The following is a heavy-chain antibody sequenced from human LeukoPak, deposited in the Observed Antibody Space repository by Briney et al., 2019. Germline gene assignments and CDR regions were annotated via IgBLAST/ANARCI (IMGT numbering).Heavy chain of an antibody. J-gene: IGHJ4*02. CDR2: IYYSGST. V-gene: IGHV4-59*08. Sequence: SETLSLTCTVSGCSISSYYWSWIRQPPGKGLEWIWYIYYSGSTNYTPSLKSRVTISVDNSKNPFSLQLSSVTAADTAVYYCASRTNWGSSDFDYWGQGTLVTVSS. CDR1: GCSISSYY. CDR3: ASRTNWGSSDFDY. D-gene: IGHD7-27*01.